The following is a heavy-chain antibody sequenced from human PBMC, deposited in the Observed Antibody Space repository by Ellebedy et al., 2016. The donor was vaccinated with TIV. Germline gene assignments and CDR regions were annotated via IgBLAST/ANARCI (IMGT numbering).Heavy chain of an antibody. V-gene: IGHV3-30-3*01. J-gene: IGHJ5*02. Sequence: PGGSLRLSCAASGFTFSSYAMHWVRQAPGKGLEWVAVISYDGSNKYYADSVKGRFTISRDNSKNTLYLQMNSLRAEDTAVYYCASEWFDPWGQGTLVTVSS. CDR1: GFTFSSYA. CDR3: ASEWFDP. CDR2: ISYDGSNK.